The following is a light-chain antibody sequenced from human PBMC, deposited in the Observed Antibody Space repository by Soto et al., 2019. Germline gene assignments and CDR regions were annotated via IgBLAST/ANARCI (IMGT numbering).Light chain of an antibody. V-gene: IGLV2-8*01. CDR2: EVT. CDR3: SSYTGGNPSYV. CDR1: GSDVGGYDY. Sequence: QSALTQPPSASVSPGQSVTMSCTGTGSDVGGYDYVSWYQQHPGKAPKLMIYEVTIRPSGVSDRFSGSKSGNTASLTVSGLQAEDEADYYCSSYTGGNPSYVFGTGTKVTVL. J-gene: IGLJ1*01.